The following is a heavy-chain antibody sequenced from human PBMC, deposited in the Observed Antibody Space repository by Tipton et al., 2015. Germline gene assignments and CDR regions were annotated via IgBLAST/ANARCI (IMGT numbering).Heavy chain of an antibody. CDR2: IYYSGDM. V-gene: IGHV4-39*02. J-gene: IGHJ4*02. D-gene: IGHD4-17*01. CDR1: GVSISGTSYY. CDR3: ASLLLYGDYVHGLGY. Sequence: GLVKPSETLSLTCTVSGVSISGTSYYWGWIRQPPGKGLEWIGSIYYSGDMYYNPSLKSRVAMSVDTSNNHFSLRLTSLTASDTAVYYCASLLLYGDYVHGLGYWGRGTLVTVSS.